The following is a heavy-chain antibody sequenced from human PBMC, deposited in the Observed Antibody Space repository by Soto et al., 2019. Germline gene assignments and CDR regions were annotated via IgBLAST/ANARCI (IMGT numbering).Heavy chain of an antibody. D-gene: IGHD3-10*01. CDR2: ISAYNGNT. Sequence: ASVKVSCKASGYTFTSYGISWVRQAPGQGLEWMGWISAYNGNTNYAQKLQGRVTMTTDTSTSTAYMELRSLRSDGTAVYYCARDERDYGSGSYVDYWGQGTLVTVPQ. CDR3: ARDERDYGSGSYVDY. V-gene: IGHV1-18*04. CDR1: GYTFTSYG. J-gene: IGHJ4*02.